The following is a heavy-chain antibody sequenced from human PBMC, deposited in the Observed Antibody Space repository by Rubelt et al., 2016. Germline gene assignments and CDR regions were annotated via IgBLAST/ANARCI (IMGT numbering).Heavy chain of an antibody. Sequence: QVQLVESGGGVVQPGRSLRLSCAASGFPFSSYGMHWVRQAPGKGLEWVAGISYDGTNHYYGESVKGRFNLFRDSSNNTVFLQVNSLRAEDTAVYYGAKNLYYDDRSGYHLFGHWGQGALVTVSS. CDR3: AKNLYYDDRSGYHLFGH. J-gene: IGHJ4*02. D-gene: IGHD3-22*01. CDR2: ISYDGTNH. CDR1: GFPFSSYG. V-gene: IGHV3-30*18.